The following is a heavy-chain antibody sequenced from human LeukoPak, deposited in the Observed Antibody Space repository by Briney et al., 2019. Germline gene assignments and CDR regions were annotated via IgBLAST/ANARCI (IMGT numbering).Heavy chain of an antibody. D-gene: IGHD2-15*01. CDR3: ARAAPRSGTYCGGGTCAYDH. J-gene: IGHJ4*02. CDR2: IYYSVGT. CDR1: GGSMSSYY. V-gene: IGHV4-59*01. Sequence: SETLSLTCTVSGGSMSSYYWTWIRQPPGKGLEWIGYIYYSVGTNYNPSLKSRVTISLDTSKNQFSLRLTSVTAADTAVYYCARAAPRSGTYCGGGTCAYDHWGQGTLVTVSS.